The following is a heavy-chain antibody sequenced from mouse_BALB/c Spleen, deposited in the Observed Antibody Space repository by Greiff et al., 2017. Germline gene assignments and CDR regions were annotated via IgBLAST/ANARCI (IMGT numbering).Heavy chain of an antibody. CDR3: ARERGYDGMDY. Sequence: VQLVESGPGLVAPSQSLSITCTVSGFSLTSYGVHWVRQPPGKGLEWLGVIWAGGSTNYNSALMSRLSISKDNSKSQVFLKMNSLQTDDTAMYYCARERGYDGMDYWGQGTSVTVSS. CDR1: GFSLTSYG. D-gene: IGHD2-2*01. CDR2: IWAGGST. V-gene: IGHV2-9*02. J-gene: IGHJ4*01.